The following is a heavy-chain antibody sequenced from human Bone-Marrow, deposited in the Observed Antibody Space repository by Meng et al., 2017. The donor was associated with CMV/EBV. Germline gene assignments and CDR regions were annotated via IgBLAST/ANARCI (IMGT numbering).Heavy chain of an antibody. CDR1: GGTFSSYA. CDR3: ARILSGDSLAFDL. J-gene: IGHJ3*01. CDR2: IIPIFGTA. D-gene: IGHD7-27*01. V-gene: IGHV1-69*05. Sequence: SVKVSCKASGGTFSSYAISWVRQAPGQGLEWMGGIIPIFGTANYAQKFQGRVTITTDESTSTAYMELSSLRSEDTAVYYCARILSGDSLAFDLWGPGTMVTVSS.